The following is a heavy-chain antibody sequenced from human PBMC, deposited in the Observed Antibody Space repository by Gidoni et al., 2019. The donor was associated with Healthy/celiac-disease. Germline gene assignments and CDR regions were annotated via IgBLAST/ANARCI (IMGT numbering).Heavy chain of an antibody. J-gene: IGHJ4*02. D-gene: IGHD5-12*01. CDR1: GGTFSSYA. CDR3: ASHPPMDSGYDYTFDY. Sequence: QVQLVQSGAEVKKPGSSVKVSCKASGGTFSSYAISWVRQAPGQGLEWMGGIIPIFGTANYAQKFQGRVTITADESTSTAYMGLSSLRSEDTAVYYCASHPPMDSGYDYTFDYWGQGTLVTVSS. CDR2: IIPIFGTA. V-gene: IGHV1-69*01.